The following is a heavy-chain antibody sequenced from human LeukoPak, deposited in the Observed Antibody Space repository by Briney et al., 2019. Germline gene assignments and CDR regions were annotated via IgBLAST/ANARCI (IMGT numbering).Heavy chain of an antibody. D-gene: IGHD3-3*01. CDR2: TYYRSKLYN. CDR1: GDSFSSNSAA. Sequence: SQTLSLTCALSGDSFSSNSAAWNWVRQSPSRGLEWLGRTYYRSKLYNDYAVSVKSRITINPDTSKNQFSLQLNSVTPEDTAVYYCARKPWRYYYGMDVWGQGTTVTVSS. V-gene: IGHV6-1*01. J-gene: IGHJ6*02. CDR3: ARKPWRYYYGMDV.